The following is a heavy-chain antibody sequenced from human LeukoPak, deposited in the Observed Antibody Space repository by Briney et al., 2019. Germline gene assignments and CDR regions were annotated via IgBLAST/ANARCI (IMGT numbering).Heavy chain of an antibody. V-gene: IGHV4-59*01. CDR3: ALGGYSYGYGY. CDR1: GGSISSYY. CDR2: IYYSGST. D-gene: IGHD5-18*01. Sequence: SETLSLACTVSGGSISSYYWSWIRQPPGKGLEWIGYIYYSGSTNYNPSLKSRVTISVDTSKNQFSLKLSSVTAADTAVYYCALGGYSYGYGYWGQGTLVTVSS. J-gene: IGHJ4*02.